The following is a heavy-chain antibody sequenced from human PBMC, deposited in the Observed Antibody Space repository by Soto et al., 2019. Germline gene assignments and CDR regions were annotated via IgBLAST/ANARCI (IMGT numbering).Heavy chain of an antibody. Sequence: QLQLQESGPGLVKPSETLSLTCTVSGGSISSSSYYWGWIRQPPGKGLEWIGSIYYSGSTYYNPSLKSRVTISVDTSKNQFSLKLSSVTAADTAVYYCAREHQDIVLMVYARSFDYWGQGTLVTVSS. CDR3: AREHQDIVLMVYARSFDY. V-gene: IGHV4-39*01. CDR1: GGSISSSSYY. D-gene: IGHD2-8*01. CDR2: IYYSGST. J-gene: IGHJ4*02.